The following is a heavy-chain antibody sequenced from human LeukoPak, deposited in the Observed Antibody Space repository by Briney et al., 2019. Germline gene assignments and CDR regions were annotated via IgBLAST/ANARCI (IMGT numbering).Heavy chain of an antibody. Sequence: QSGGSLRLSCAASGFTFSSYWMHWVRQAPGKGLEWVANIKQDGSEKYYVDSVKGRFTISRDNAKNSLYLQMNSLRAEDTAVYYCATTGYSSSWYYFDFWGQGTLVTVSS. CDR1: GFTFSSYW. V-gene: IGHV3-7*01. D-gene: IGHD6-13*01. J-gene: IGHJ4*02. CDR2: IKQDGSEK. CDR3: ATTGYSSSWYYFDF.